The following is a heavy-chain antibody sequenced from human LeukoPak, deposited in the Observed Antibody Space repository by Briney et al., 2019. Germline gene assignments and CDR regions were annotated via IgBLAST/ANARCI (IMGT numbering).Heavy chain of an antibody. J-gene: IGHJ3*02. CDR3: ARRGLGIGMAAYAFDM. Sequence: PSETLSLTCTVSGGSIRSSSYYWGWFRQPPGKGLEWIGTMYYSGSTYYSPSLKSRVTIFVDTSKNRFSLKLTSVTAADTAIFYCARRGLGIGMAAYAFDMWGQGTMVTVSS. CDR1: GGSIRSSSYY. CDR2: MYYSGST. V-gene: IGHV4-39*01. D-gene: IGHD6-19*01.